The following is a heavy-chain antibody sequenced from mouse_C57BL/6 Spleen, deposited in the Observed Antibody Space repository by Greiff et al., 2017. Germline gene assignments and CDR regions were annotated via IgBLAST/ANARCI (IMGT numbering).Heavy chain of an antibody. CDR2: IDPEYGDT. V-gene: IGHV14-4*01. J-gene: IGHJ2*01. D-gene: IGHD1-1*01. Sequence: VQLQQSGAELVRPGASVTLSCTASGFNIKDDYMHGVKQRPDQGLEWIGWIDPEYGDTESGSKLRGKAAITADTSGNTADLQLSSLTSEDTAVYYCTTTYHSSSPDYWVQGTTPIGSS. CDR1: GFNIKDDY. CDR3: TTTYHSSSPDY.